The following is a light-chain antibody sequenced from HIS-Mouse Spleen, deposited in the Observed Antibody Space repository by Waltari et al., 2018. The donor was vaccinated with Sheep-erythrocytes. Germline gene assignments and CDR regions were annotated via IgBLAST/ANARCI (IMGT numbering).Light chain of an antibody. CDR1: KLGDKY. CDR2: QDS. CDR3: QAWDSSTYV. Sequence: SYELTQPPSVSVSPGQTASITCSEDKLGDKYACWYQQKPGPSPVLVIYQDSKRPSGIPERFSGSNSGNTATLTISGTQAMDEADYYCQAWDSSTYVFGTGTKVTVL. V-gene: IGLV3-1*01. J-gene: IGLJ1*01.